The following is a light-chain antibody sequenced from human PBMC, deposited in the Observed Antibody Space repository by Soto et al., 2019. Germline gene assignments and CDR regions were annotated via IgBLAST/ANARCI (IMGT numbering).Light chain of an antibody. V-gene: IGKV1-39*01. CDR1: QSIRSH. J-gene: IGKJ1*01. CDR2: AAS. Sequence: DIQMTYSPSTLSESVGDSVSITCRASQSIRSHLNRYQHKPGKAPKLLIYAASSLQSGVPSRFSGSGSGTDFTLTIRGLQPEEFATYYCQQSSGSRDWAFGQGTKVDIK. CDR3: QQSSGSRDWA.